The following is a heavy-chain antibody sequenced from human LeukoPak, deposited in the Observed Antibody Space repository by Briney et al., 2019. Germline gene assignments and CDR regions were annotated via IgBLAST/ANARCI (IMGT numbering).Heavy chain of an antibody. J-gene: IGHJ4*02. CDR3: IRGFSSSSGAVY. CDR2: ISSSSSYI. D-gene: IGHD6-6*01. Sequence: GGSLRLSCAASGFTFSSYSMNWVRQAPGKGLEWVSSISSSSSYIYYADSVKGRFTISRDNAKNTLYLQMSSLRAEDTAVYYCIRGFSSSSGAVYWGQGTLVTVSS. V-gene: IGHV3-21*01. CDR1: GFTFSSYS.